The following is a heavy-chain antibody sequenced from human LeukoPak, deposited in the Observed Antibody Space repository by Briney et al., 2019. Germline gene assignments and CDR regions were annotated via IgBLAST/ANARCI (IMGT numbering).Heavy chain of an antibody. V-gene: IGHV1-69*05. D-gene: IGHD2-2*02. CDR3: ARERATTIPPIS. Sequence: ASVKVSCKTFGYSFANYGISWVRQAPGQGLEWMGGIIPIFGTANYAQKFQGRVTITTDESTSTAYMELSSLRSEDTAVYYCARERATTIPPISWGQGTMVTVSS. CDR2: IIPIFGTA. J-gene: IGHJ3*01. CDR1: GYSFANYG.